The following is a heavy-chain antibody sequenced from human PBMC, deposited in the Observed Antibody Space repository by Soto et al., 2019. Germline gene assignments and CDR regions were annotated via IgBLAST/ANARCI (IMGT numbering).Heavy chain of an antibody. D-gene: IGHD2-21*02. CDR2: IIPIFGTA. CDR3: ATLVTARPQTLYYFDY. V-gene: IGHV1-69*13. Sequence: SVKVSCKASGGTFSSDAISWVRQAPGQGLEWMGGIIPIFGTANYAQKFQGRVTITADESTSTAYMELSSLRSEDTAVYYCATLVTARPQTLYYFDYWGQGTLVTVSS. CDR1: GGTFSSDA. J-gene: IGHJ4*02.